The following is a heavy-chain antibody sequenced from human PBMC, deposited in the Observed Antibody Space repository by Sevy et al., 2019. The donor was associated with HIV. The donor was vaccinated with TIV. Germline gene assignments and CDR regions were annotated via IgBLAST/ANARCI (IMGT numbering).Heavy chain of an antibody. D-gene: IGHD6-13*01. Sequence: GGSLRLSCVASGFTFSSYAMSWVRQAPGKGLEWVSAISGSGGSTYYADSVKGRFTISRDNSKNTLYLQMNSLRAEDTAVYYCAKQVPTNHIAAAGTGYFQHWAQGTLVTVS. CDR1: GFTFSSYA. J-gene: IGHJ1*01. CDR2: ISGSGGST. V-gene: IGHV3-23*01. CDR3: AKQVPTNHIAAAGTGYFQH.